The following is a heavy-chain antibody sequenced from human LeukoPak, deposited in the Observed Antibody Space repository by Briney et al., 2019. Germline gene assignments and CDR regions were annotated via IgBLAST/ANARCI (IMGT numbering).Heavy chain of an antibody. CDR3: ARDGGDGYNQYYFDY. J-gene: IGHJ4*02. D-gene: IGHD5-24*01. Sequence: SETLSLTCTVSGGSISSYYWSWIRQPPGKGLEWIGYIYYSGSTNYNPSLKSRVTISVDTSKNQFSLKLSSVTAADTAVYYCARDGGDGYNQYYFDYWGQGTLVTVSS. V-gene: IGHV4-59*01. CDR2: IYYSGST. CDR1: GGSISSYY.